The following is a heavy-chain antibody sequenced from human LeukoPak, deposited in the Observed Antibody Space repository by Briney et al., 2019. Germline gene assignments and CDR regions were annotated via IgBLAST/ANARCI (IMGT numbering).Heavy chain of an antibody. J-gene: IGHJ6*02. CDR1: GDSVSSNSAA. D-gene: IGHD3-3*01. V-gene: IGHV6-1*01. CDR3: ARLSSGYDFWSGYDYYYGMDV. Sequence: SQTLSLTCALSGDSVSSNSAAWNWIRQSPSRGLEWLGRTYYRSKWYNDYAVSVKSRITINPDTSKNQFSLQLNSVTPEDTAVYYCARLSSGYDFWSGYDYYYGMDVWGQGTTVTVSS. CDR2: TYYRSKWYN.